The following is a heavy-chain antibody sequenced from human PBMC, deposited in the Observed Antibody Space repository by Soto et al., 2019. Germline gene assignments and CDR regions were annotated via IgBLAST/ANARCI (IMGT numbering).Heavy chain of an antibody. V-gene: IGHV1-2*02. D-gene: IGHD2-21*01. J-gene: IGHJ6*02. CDR1: GHRFVEYY. CDR2: LNPKGGES. CDR3: ARVHCGGDCRSGEWFYYYGLDV. Sequence: ASEKVSCKASGHRFVEYYIHWVRQAPGQGLEWMGILNPKGGESKYAQKFQGRVTMSMDTSMSTVYMDLRGLTSQDTAVYYSARVHCGGDCRSGEWFYYYGLDVWGQGTTVTVSS.